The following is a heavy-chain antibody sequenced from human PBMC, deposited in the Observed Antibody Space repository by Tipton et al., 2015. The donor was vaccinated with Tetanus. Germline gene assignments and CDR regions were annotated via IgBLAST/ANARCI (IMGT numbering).Heavy chain of an antibody. CDR2: VSSSGAS. CDR3: ARANFESSKKGPVDS. D-gene: IGHD5-24*01. Sequence: PGLVKPSETLSLTCTVSGGSVRGGDHYWSWIRQPPGKGLEWLAYVSSSGASNSDYFLKSRITVSRDTSKNQFSLRLASVTAADTALFFCARANFESSKKGPVDSWGQGTLVIVS. J-gene: IGHJ4*02. CDR1: GGSVRGGDHY. V-gene: IGHV4-61*08.